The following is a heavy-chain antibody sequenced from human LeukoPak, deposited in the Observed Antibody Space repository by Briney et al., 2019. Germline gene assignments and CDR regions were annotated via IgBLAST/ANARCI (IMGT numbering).Heavy chain of an antibody. D-gene: IGHD3-10*01. Sequence: PSETLSLTCAVYGGSFSGYYWSWIRQPPGKGLEWIGEINRSGSTSYNPSLKSRVTISVDTSKNQFSLKLRSVTAADTAVYYCARGYGSGSYFSYWGQGTLVTVSS. V-gene: IGHV4-34*01. CDR3: ARGYGSGSYFSY. CDR1: GGSFSGYY. J-gene: IGHJ4*02. CDR2: INRSGST.